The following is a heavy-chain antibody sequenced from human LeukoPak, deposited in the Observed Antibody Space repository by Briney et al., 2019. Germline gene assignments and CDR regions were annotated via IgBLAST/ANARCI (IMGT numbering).Heavy chain of an antibody. CDR3: ANVPVAGTPLPY. CDR2: IHYSGST. D-gene: IGHD6-19*01. CDR1: GGSLSSSDYY. J-gene: IGHJ4*02. Sequence: SETLSLTCTVSGGSLSSSDYYWGWIRQPPGKGLEWIGSIHYSGSTYYNPSLKSRVTVSIDTSKNQFSLKLSSVTAADTAVFYCANVPVAGTPLPYWGQGTLVTVSS. V-gene: IGHV4-39*07.